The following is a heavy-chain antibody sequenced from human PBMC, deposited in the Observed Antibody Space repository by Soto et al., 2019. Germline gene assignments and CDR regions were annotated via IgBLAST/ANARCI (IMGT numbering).Heavy chain of an antibody. J-gene: IGHJ4*02. Sequence: QVQLQESGPGLVKPSQTLSLTCTVSGGSISSGGYYWSWIRQHPGKGLEWIGYIYYSGSTYYNPSLKSRVTISVDTSKNQFSLKLSSVTAADTAVYYCARTGERWILGYYFDYWGQGTLVTVFS. CDR1: GGSISSGGYY. CDR3: ARTGERWILGYYFDY. CDR2: IYYSGST. D-gene: IGHD5-18*01. V-gene: IGHV4-31*03.